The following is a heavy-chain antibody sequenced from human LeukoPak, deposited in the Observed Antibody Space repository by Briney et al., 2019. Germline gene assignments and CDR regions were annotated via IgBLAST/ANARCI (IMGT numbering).Heavy chain of an antibody. V-gene: IGHV4-59*08. J-gene: IGHJ4*02. D-gene: IGHD5-18*01. Sequence: SETLSLTCTVSGGSISSYYWSWIRQPPGKGLEWIGYIYYSGSTNYNPSLKSRVTISVDTSKNQFSLKLSSVTAADTAVYYCGRVRTAMVDYWGQGTLVTVSS. CDR1: GGSISSYY. CDR2: IYYSGST. CDR3: GRVRTAMVDY.